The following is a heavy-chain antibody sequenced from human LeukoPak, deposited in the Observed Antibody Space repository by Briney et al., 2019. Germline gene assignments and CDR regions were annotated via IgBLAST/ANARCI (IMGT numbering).Heavy chain of an antibody. V-gene: IGHV5-51*01. CDR3: ARHGRLEPNNYSYYMDV. CDR1: GYSFTSYW. D-gene: IGHD1-1*01. J-gene: IGHJ6*03. Sequence: GESLKISCKGSGYSFTSYWIGWVRQMPGRGLEWMGIIYPGDSDTRYSPSFQGQVTISADKSISTAYLQWSSLKASDTAMYYCARHGRLEPNNYSYYMDVWGKGTTVTVSS. CDR2: IYPGDSDT.